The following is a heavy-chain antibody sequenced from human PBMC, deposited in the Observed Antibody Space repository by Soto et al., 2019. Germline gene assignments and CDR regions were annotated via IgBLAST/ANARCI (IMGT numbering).Heavy chain of an antibody. J-gene: IGHJ4*02. CDR1: GFTVINYA. Sequence: PGGSLRLSCEASGFTVINYAMSWVRQSPGKGLEWVSSISDTGGDSYYADSMDGRFTVSRDNSKNTLYLQINSLRAEGTAIYYCVRDLYRSATMPCLDHWGQGALVTVSS. CDR3: VRDLYRSATMPCLDH. D-gene: IGHD1-1*01. CDR2: ISDTGGDS. V-gene: IGHV3-23*01.